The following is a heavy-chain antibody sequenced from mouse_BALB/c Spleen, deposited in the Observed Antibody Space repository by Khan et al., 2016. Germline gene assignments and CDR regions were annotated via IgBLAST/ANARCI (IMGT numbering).Heavy chain of an antibody. D-gene: IGHD2-4*01. CDR3: ASDYDYDGGFAY. Sequence: VQLKESGPGLVAPSQSLSITCTVSGFSITGFAVNWVRQPPGKGLEWLGVIWGDGSTDYDSALKSRLSISQEDSKSQVFLKMNSLQTDDTARYYCASDYDYDGGFAYWGQGTLVTVSA. J-gene: IGHJ3*01. V-gene: IGHV2-6-7*01. CDR1: GFSITGFA. CDR2: IWGDGST.